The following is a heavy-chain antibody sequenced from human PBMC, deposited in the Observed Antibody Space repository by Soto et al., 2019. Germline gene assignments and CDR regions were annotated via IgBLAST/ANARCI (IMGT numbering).Heavy chain of an antibody. CDR1: GASISSPTYY. J-gene: IGHJ4*02. CDR3: VRQPNCPMAGDD. CDR2: IYCTGTT. V-gene: IGHV4-39*01. Sequence: QLQLQESGPGLVKPSETLSLTCTVSGASISSPTYYWGWLRQSPGKGLEWIGSIYCTGTTNYSPSLKSQLTLPVDTPTKHFPLYLASPTAADAAMYYCVRQPNCPMAGDDWGRGTLVIVSS. D-gene: IGHD6-19*01.